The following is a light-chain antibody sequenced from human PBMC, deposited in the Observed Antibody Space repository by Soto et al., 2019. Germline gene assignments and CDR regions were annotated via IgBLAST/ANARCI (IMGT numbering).Light chain of an antibody. CDR2: WAS. J-gene: IGKJ5*01. CDR1: QSVLYSSNNKNY. V-gene: IGKV4-1*01. Sequence: DIVMTQSPDSLAVSLGERATINCKSSQSVLYSSNNKNYLAWYQQTPGQPPKLLIYWASTRESGVPDRFSGSGSGAHFTLTISSLQAEDVAVYYCQQYYNSPITFGHGTRLEIK. CDR3: QQYYNSPIT.